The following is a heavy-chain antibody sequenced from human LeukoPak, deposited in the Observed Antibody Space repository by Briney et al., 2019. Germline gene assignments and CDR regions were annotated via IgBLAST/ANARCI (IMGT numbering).Heavy chain of an antibody. J-gene: IGHJ6*02. V-gene: IGHV4-59*01. CDR1: GGSISSYY. CDR2: IYYSGST. Sequence: SETLSLTCTVSGGSISSYYWSWIRQPPGKGLEWIGYIYYSGSTNYNPSLKSRVTISVDTSKNQFSLKLSSVTAADTAVYYCARARGYCSGGSCYYNYYYYGMDVWGQGTTVTVSS. D-gene: IGHD2-15*01. CDR3: ARARGYCSGGSCYYNYYYYGMDV.